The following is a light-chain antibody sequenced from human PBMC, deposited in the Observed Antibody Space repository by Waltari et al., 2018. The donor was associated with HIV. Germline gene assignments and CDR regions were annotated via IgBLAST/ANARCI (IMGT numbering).Light chain of an antibody. CDR3: QHLNTYPLFA. CDR2: AAS. J-gene: IGKJ3*01. CDR1: QAIGSN. Sequence: DIQLTQSPSFVSASVGDRVTITCRASQAIGSNLAWYRQSPGQGPRLLIFAASTLESGVPSRFSGTGSGTEFALTIKSLQPEDLATYYCQHLNTYPLFAFGPGTTVDIK. V-gene: IGKV1-9*01.